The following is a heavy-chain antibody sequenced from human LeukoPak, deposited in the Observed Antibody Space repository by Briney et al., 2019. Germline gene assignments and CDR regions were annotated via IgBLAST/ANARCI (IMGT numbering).Heavy chain of an antibody. CDR1: GFTFSSYD. CDR3: VRQGTPHGNFDY. V-gene: IGHV3-13*01. J-gene: IGHJ4*02. CDR2: IGTGGDT. Sequence: GGSLRLSCAASGFTFSSYDMHWVRQATGKGLKWVSAIGTGGDTYYPASVKGRFTISRENAKNSLYLQMNSLRAEDTAVYCCVRQGTPHGNFDYWGQGTLVTVSS. D-gene: IGHD1/OR15-1a*01.